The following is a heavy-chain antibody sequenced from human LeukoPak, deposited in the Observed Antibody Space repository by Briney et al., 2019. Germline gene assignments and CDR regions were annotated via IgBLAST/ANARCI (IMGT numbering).Heavy chain of an antibody. CDR3: AGSYYYDSRRFDP. J-gene: IGHJ5*02. V-gene: IGHV4-59*12. Sequence: SETLSLTCTVSGESISGFYWTWIRQPPGKGLEWIGYIYYSGSTNYNPSLKSRVTMSVDTSKNQFSLKLSSVTAADTAVYYCAGSYYYDSRRFDPWGQGTLVTVSS. CDR1: GESISGFY. D-gene: IGHD3-22*01. CDR2: IYYSGST.